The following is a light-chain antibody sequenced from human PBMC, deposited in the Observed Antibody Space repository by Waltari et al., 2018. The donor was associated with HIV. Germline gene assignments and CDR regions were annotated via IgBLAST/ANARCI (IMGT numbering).Light chain of an antibody. V-gene: IGKV2-30*01. CDR3: MQGTHWPVA. J-gene: IGKJ1*01. CDR1: QSLVYSDGNTY. CDR2: KVS. Sequence: DVVMTQSPLSLPVTPGQRASISCRSSQSLVYSDGNTYLSWFQQRPGQSPRRLIYKVSNRDSGVPDRFSGSGSGTDFTLKISRVEAEDVGVYYCMQGTHWPVAFGQGTKVEI.